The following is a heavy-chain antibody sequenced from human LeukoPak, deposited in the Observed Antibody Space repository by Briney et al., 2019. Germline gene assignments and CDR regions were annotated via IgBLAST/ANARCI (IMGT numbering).Heavy chain of an antibody. CDR1: GGSISSYY. J-gene: IGHJ4*02. V-gene: IGHV4-59*01. CDR3: ARDGLGGSSGYYVGYDY. Sequence: SSETLSLTCTVSGGSISSYYWSWIRQPPGKGLEWIGYIYYSGSTNYNPSLKSRVTISVDTSKNQFSLKLSSVTAADTAVYYCARDGLGGSSGYYVGYDYWGQGTLVTVSS. CDR2: IYYSGST. D-gene: IGHD3-22*01.